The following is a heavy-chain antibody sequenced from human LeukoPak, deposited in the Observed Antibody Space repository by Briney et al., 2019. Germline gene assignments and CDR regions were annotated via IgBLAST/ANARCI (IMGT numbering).Heavy chain of an antibody. CDR1: GFTFSSYW. D-gene: IGHD2-2*01. Sequence: PGGSLRLSCAASGFTFSSYWKSWVRQAPGKGLEWVANIKQDGSEKYYVDSVKGRFTISRDNAKNSLYLQMNSLRAEDTAVYYCARDSIPAARYYYYGMDVWGQGTTVTVSS. J-gene: IGHJ6*02. CDR3: ARDSIPAARYYYYGMDV. V-gene: IGHV3-7*01. CDR2: IKQDGSEK.